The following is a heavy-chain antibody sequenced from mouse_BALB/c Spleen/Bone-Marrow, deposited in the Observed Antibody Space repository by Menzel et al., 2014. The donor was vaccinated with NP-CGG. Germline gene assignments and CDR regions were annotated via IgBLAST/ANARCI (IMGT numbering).Heavy chain of an antibody. CDR2: INPSTGYT. V-gene: IGHV1-7*01. D-gene: IGHD1-3*01. CDR1: GYTFTSYW. J-gene: IGHJ2*01. Sequence: VQLVESGAELAKPGASVMMSCKASGYTFTSYWMHWVKQRPGQALEWIGYINPSTGYTESNQKFKDKDKLTADKSSSTAYMHLNSMTSEDYAVSYCARGATVVACCGEAWGQGITVTVSS. CDR3: ARGATVVACCGEA.